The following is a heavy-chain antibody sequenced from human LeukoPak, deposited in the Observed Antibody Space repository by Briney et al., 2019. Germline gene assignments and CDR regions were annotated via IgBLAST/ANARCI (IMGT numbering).Heavy chain of an antibody. Sequence: SETLSLTCAVYGGSFSGYYWSWIRQPPGKGLEWIGEINHSGSTNYNPSLKSQVTISVDTSKNQFSLKLSSVTAADTAVYYCARPHCSGGSCYGVGNWFDPWGQGTLVTVSS. D-gene: IGHD2-15*01. CDR1: GGSFSGYY. CDR2: INHSGST. J-gene: IGHJ5*02. V-gene: IGHV4-34*01. CDR3: ARPHCSGGSCYGVGNWFDP.